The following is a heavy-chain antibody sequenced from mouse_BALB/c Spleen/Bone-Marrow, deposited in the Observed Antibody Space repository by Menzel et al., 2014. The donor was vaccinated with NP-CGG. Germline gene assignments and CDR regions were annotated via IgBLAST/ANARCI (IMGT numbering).Heavy chain of an antibody. Sequence: DVMLVESGGGLVQPGGSLKLSCAASGFTFSSYTMSWIRQTPEKRLEWVAYISAGGGRAYYPDTVKGRFTISRDNAKNTLYLQMSSLKSEDTAMYYCARQLDSSGYVLDYWGQGTTLTVSS. CDR3: ARQLDSSGYVLDY. D-gene: IGHD3-2*01. CDR2: ISAGGGRA. CDR1: GFTFSSYT. J-gene: IGHJ2*01. V-gene: IGHV5-12-2*01.